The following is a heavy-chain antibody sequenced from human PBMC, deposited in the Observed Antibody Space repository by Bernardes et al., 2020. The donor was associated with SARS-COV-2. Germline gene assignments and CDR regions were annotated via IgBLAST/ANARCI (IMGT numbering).Heavy chain of an antibody. V-gene: IGHV4-4*02. D-gene: IGHD3-22*01. J-gene: IGHJ4*02. CDR3: AKLSGSGYFRFEY. CDR1: GDSVSDNNW. CDR2: SHHSGNN. Sequence: SKPLSLTCGVSGDSVSDNNWWPWVLQAPGKGLEWIGESHHSGNNNYNPSLKSRVTISVDTSRNQVSLDLSSVTAADTAKYYCAKLSGSGYFRFEYWGQGILVTVSS.